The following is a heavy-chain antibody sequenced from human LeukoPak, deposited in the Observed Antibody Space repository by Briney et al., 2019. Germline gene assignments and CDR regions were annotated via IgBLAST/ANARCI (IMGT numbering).Heavy chain of an antibody. CDR3: ARERITMVRGVPLNWFDP. Sequence: SQTLSLTCAVSGGSISSGGYSWSWIRQPPGKGPEWIGYIYHSGSTYYNPSLKSRVTISVDRSKNQFSLKLSSVTAADTAVYYCARERITMVRGVPLNWFDPWGQGTLVTVSS. CDR2: IYHSGST. J-gene: IGHJ5*02. CDR1: GGSISSGGYS. D-gene: IGHD3-10*01. V-gene: IGHV4-30-2*01.